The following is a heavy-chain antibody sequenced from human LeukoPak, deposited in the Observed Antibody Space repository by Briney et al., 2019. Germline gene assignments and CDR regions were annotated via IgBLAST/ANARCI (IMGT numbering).Heavy chain of an antibody. CDR1: GFTFSASP. J-gene: IGHJ4*02. Sequence: GGSLRLSCTASGFTFSASPMHWVRQAPGEGLEWVGRIKSKTDGGTTDYPAPVKGRFTISRDDSKNTLYLQMNSLKTEDTAVYYCATGMTKYSSGLDYWGQGTLVTVSS. D-gene: IGHD3-22*01. CDR2: IKSKTDGGTT. V-gene: IGHV3-15*01. CDR3: ATGMTKYSSGLDY.